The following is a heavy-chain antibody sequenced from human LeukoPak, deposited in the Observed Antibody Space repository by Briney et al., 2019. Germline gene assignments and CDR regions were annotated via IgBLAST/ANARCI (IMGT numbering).Heavy chain of an antibody. CDR2: IYAGNSDT. CDR1: GYTFITSW. D-gene: IGHD2-2*01. CDR3: AILNYPAGRFY. Sequence: MRGESLKISCQGFGYTFITSWIGCVRQLPGKGLEWMAIIYAGNSDTKYSPSFQGQVSISTDRSISTAYLQWSSLQASDTAIYYCAILNYPAGRFYWGPGTPVTVSS. V-gene: IGHV5-51*01. J-gene: IGHJ4*02.